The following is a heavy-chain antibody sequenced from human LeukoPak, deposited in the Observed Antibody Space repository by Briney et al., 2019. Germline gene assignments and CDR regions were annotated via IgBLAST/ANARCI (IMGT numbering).Heavy chain of an antibody. CDR2: ISGNSVTR. CDR1: GFISSTYS. Sequence: PGGSLRLSCAASGFISSTYSMNWVRQAPGKGREWVSQISGNSVTRYYADSVKGRFTISRDNVKNSLYLQMNSLRDEDTAVYYCARYFGDPQGMDVWGQGTTVTVSS. J-gene: IGHJ6*02. V-gene: IGHV3-48*02. CDR3: ARYFGDPQGMDV. D-gene: IGHD3-10*01.